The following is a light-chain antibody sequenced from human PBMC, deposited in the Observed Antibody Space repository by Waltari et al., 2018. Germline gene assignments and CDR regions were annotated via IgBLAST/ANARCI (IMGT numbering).Light chain of an antibody. CDR2: ASS. J-gene: IGKJ1*01. V-gene: IGKV1-8*01. CDR3: QQYYSYPRT. CDR1: QSISSY. Sequence: AIRMTQSPSSFSASKGDRVTIACRANQSISSYLAWYQQKSGEAPKLLIYASSTLQNGVPSRFSGSGSGTDFTLTINCLQPDDFATYYCQQYYSYPRTFGQGTNVENK.